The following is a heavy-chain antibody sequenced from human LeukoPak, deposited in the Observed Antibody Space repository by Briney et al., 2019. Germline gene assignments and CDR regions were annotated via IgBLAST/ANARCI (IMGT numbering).Heavy chain of an antibody. V-gene: IGHV1-46*04. CDR1: GYTFTNFY. CDR2: INPNDGST. CDR3: ARGSYYYMDV. Sequence: ASVRVSCKASGYTFTNFYMHWVRQAPGQGLEWMGMINPNDGSTSYAQRLRGRVTMTRDTSTSTFYMELSTLRYENTAIYYCARGSYYYMDVWGKGTAVTISS. J-gene: IGHJ6*03.